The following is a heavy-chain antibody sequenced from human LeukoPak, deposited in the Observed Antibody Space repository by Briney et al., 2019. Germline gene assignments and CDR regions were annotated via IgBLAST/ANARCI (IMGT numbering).Heavy chain of an antibody. V-gene: IGHV4-39*01. J-gene: IGHJ3*02. D-gene: IGHD2-21*01. CDR1: GGSISSYY. Sequence: TTSETLPLTCTVSGGSISSYYWSWIRQPPGKGLEWIGSIYYSGSTYYNPSLKSRVTISVDTSKNQFSLKLSSVTAADTAVYYCARSVMVIAIDAFDIWGQGTMVTVSS. CDR3: ARSVMVIAIDAFDI. CDR2: IYYSGST.